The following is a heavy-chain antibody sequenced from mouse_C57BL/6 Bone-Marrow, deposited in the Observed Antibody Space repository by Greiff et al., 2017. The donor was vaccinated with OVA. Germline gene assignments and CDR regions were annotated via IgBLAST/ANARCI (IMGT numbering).Heavy chain of an antibody. CDR1: GFNIKDDY. Sequence: VQLQQSGAELVRPGASVKLSCTASGFNIKDDYMHWVKQRPEQGLEWIGWIDPENGDTEYASKFQGKATITADTSSNTAYLQLSSLTSEDTAVDDCTAFITTVVADYWGQGTTLTVSS. J-gene: IGHJ2*01. V-gene: IGHV14-4*01. CDR2: IDPENGDT. D-gene: IGHD1-1*01. CDR3: TAFITTVVADY.